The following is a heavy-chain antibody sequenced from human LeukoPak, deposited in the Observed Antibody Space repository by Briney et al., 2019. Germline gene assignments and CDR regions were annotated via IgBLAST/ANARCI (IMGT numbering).Heavy chain of an antibody. Sequence: SETLSLTCTVSGGSISSYYWSWIRQPPGKGLEWIGYIYYSGSTNYNPSLKSRVTILVEKSKNQFSLKLSSVTAADTAVYYCARKTYDSSGLIPHPGVFDIWGQGTMVTVSS. CDR2: IYYSGST. CDR3: ARKTYDSSGLIPHPGVFDI. D-gene: IGHD3-22*01. V-gene: IGHV4-59*12. J-gene: IGHJ3*02. CDR1: GGSISSYY.